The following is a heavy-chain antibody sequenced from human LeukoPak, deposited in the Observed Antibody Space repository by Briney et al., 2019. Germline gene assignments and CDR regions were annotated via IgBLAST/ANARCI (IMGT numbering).Heavy chain of an antibody. CDR1: GFTFSSYT. V-gene: IGHV3-21*04. Sequence: PGGSLRLSCAASGFTFSSYTMNWVRQALGQGLEWVSTISDPHSGSQTHYADSVKGRFTISRDNAKNSLYLQMDRLRAEDTAVYYCARVPGRYAFDFWGQGTMVTVSS. J-gene: IGHJ3*01. CDR2: ISDPHSGSQT. D-gene: IGHD2-15*01. CDR3: ARVPGRYAFDF.